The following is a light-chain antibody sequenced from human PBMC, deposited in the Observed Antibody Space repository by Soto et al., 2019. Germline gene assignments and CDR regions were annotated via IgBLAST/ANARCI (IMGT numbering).Light chain of an antibody. CDR2: RAS. V-gene: IGKV1-5*03. CDR1: QSISDW. CDR3: QQYNTSPYS. J-gene: IGKJ2*03. Sequence: DVQMTQSPSTLSASAGDRVTITCRASQSISDWLAWYQQKPGKAPKLLIYRASSLERGVPSRFSGNGSGTDFTFAISSLQPDDFATYYCQQYNTSPYSFGQGTNLEI.